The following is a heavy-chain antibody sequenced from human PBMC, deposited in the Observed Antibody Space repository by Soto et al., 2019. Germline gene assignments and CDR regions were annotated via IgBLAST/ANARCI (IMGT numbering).Heavy chain of an antibody. Sequence: GGSLRLSCAASGFTFTRFSMNWVRLAPGKGLEWVSSISSTTNYIYYGDSMKGRFTISRDNAKNSLYLEMNSLRAEDTAVYYCARESEDLTSNFDYWGQGTLVTVSS. CDR1: GFTFTRFS. J-gene: IGHJ4*02. V-gene: IGHV3-21*06. CDR3: ARESEDLTSNFDY. CDR2: ISSTTNYI.